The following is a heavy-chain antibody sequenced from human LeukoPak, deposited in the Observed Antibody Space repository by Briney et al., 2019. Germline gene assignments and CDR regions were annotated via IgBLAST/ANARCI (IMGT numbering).Heavy chain of an antibody. V-gene: IGHV3-23*01. CDR2: ISGSGGST. D-gene: IGHD3-3*01. Sequence: GGSLRLSCAASGSTFSSYAMSWVRQAPGKGLEWVSAISGSGGSTYYADSVKGRFTISRDNSKNTLYLQMNSLRAEDTAVYYCAKAPQYYDFWSGLRGAFDIWGQGTMVTVSS. CDR1: GSTFSSYA. J-gene: IGHJ3*02. CDR3: AKAPQYYDFWSGLRGAFDI.